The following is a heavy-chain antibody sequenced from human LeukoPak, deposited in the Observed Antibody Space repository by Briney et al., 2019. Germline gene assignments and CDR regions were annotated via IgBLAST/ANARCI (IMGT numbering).Heavy chain of an antibody. CDR2: IIPILGIA. J-gene: IGHJ3*02. CDR1: GGTFSSYA. D-gene: IGHD6-13*01. Sequence: ASVKVSCKASGGTFSSYAISWVRQAPGQGLEWMGRIIPILGIANYAQKFQGRVTITADKSTSTAYMELSSLRSEDTAVYYCARATWRSSSWYAAFDIWGQGTMVTVSS. V-gene: IGHV1-69*04. CDR3: ARATWRSSSWYAAFDI.